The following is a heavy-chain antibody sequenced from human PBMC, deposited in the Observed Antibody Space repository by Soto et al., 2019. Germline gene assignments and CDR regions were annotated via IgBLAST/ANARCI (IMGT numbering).Heavy chain of an antibody. Sequence: PGGSLRLSCAASGFTFSSYGMHWVRQAPGKGLEWVAVIWYDGSNKYYADSVKGRFTISRDNSKNTLYLQMNSLRAEDTAVYYCEREGSSSSAGDWGQGTLVTVSS. CDR3: EREGSSSSAGD. CDR2: IWYDGSNK. D-gene: IGHD6-6*01. J-gene: IGHJ4*02. V-gene: IGHV3-33*01. CDR1: GFTFSSYG.